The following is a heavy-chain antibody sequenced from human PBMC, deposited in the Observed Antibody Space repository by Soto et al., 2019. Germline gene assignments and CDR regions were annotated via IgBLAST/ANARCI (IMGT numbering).Heavy chain of an antibody. Sequence: SVKVSCKASGGTFSSYAISWVRQAPGQGLEWMGGIIPIFGTANYAQKFQGRVTITADESTSTAYMELSSLRSEDTAVYYCARGKFIKVVVAALDYWGQEPWSPSPQ. CDR1: GGTFSSYA. CDR3: ARGKFIKVVVAALDY. V-gene: IGHV1-69*13. J-gene: IGHJ4*01. CDR2: IIPIFGTA. D-gene: IGHD2-15*01.